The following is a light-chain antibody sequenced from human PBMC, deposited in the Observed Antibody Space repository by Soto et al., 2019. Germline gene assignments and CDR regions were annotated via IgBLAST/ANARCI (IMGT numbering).Light chain of an antibody. CDR2: WAS. J-gene: IGKJ4*01. V-gene: IGKV4-1*01. CDR3: QQYYSNPLT. Sequence: DIVMTQSPDSLAVSLGERATINCKSSQSVLYSSNNKNYLGWYQQKVGQPPKLLIYWASTRESGVPDRFSGSGSGTDFTLTISSRQAADVAVYYCQQYYSNPLTFGGGTKVEIK. CDR1: QSVLYSSNNKNY.